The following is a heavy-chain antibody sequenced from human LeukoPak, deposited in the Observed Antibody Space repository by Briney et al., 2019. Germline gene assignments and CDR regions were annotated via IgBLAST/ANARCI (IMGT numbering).Heavy chain of an antibody. CDR3: GRDPKLGIRGYTYGYIDY. V-gene: IGHV7-4-1*02. J-gene: IGHJ4*02. CDR2: INTNTGNP. Sequence: GASVKVSCKASGYTFTGYYMHWVRQAPGQGLEWMGGINTNTGNPTYAQGFTGRYAFSLDTSVSTAYLQTSGLQADDTAVYYCGRDPKLGIRGYTYGYIDYWGQGTLVTVSS. D-gene: IGHD5-18*01. CDR1: GYTFTGYY.